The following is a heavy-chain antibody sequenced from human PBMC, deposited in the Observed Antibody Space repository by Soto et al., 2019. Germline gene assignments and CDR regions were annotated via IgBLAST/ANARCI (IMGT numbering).Heavy chain of an antibody. V-gene: IGHV1-18*01. D-gene: IGHD3-3*01. CDR3: ARGMLEWYPHYPMDG. Sequence: GASVKVSCKASGYNFVKYGITWVRQAPGQGLEWLGWISPYNGNTKYAQKIQGRVIMTTDTSTTTAYLELLSLTSDDTAVYYCARGMLEWYPHYPMDGWGQGTTVTVSS. CDR1: GYNFVKYG. CDR2: ISPYNGNT. J-gene: IGHJ6*02.